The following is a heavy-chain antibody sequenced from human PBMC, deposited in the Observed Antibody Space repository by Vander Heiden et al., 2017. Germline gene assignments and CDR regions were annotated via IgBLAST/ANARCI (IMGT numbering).Heavy chain of an antibody. J-gene: IGHJ6*02. CDR2: IWDNGSNK. D-gene: IGHD4-4*01. CDR3: AREVYSNYYYYGMDV. Sequence: QVQLVESGGGVVPPGRSLRPSCAASGFTFSGYGRHWVRQAPGKGLEWVAVIWDNGSNKYYADSVKGRFTIARDNSKNTLYLQMNSLRAEDTAVYYCAREVYSNYYYYGMDVWGQGTTVTVSS. V-gene: IGHV3-33*01. CDR1: GFTFSGYG.